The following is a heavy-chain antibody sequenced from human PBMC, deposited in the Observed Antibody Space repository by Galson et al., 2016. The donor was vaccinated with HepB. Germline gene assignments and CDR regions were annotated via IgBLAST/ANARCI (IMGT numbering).Heavy chain of an antibody. CDR3: ASGYYYDSSGYYSDF. Sequence: SLRLSCAASGFAFSDYYMTWIRQAPGKGLEWVSYISYGGGTTYYADSVKGRFTISRDNARNTLSLQMNSLRAEDTAVYYCASGYYYDSSGYYSDFWGQGTLVTVSS. D-gene: IGHD3-22*01. J-gene: IGHJ4*02. CDR1: GFAFSDYY. V-gene: IGHV3-11*04. CDR2: ISYGGGTT.